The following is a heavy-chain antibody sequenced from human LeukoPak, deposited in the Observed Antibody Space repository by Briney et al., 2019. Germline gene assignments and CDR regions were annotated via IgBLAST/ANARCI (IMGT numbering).Heavy chain of an antibody. CDR1: GGSISSSSYY. CDR2: IYYSGST. J-gene: IGHJ4*02. D-gene: IGHD5-18*01. Sequence: SETLSLTCTVSGGSISSSSYYWGWIRQPPGKGLEWIGSIYYSGSTYYNPSLKSRVTISVDTSKNQLSLKLSSVTAADTAVYYCARHQGTAMVNYFDYWGQGTLVTVSS. CDR3: ARHQGTAMVNYFDY. V-gene: IGHV4-39*01.